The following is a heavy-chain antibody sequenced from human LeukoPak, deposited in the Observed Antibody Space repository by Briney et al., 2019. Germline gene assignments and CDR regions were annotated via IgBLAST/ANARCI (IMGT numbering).Heavy chain of an antibody. CDR1: GLTFSSYG. V-gene: IGHV3-30*03. D-gene: IGHD3-10*01. Sequence: KPGGSLRLSCAASGLTFSSYGMHWVRQAPGKGLEWVAVISYDGTIRNYADSVKGRFTVSRDNVKNSLYLQMNSLRAEDTAVYYCATPVRGPTSVVNWGQGTLVTVSS. J-gene: IGHJ4*01. CDR3: ATPVRGPTSVVN. CDR2: ISYDGTIR.